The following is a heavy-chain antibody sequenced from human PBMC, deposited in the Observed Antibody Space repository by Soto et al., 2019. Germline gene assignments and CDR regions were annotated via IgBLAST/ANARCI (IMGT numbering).Heavy chain of an antibody. J-gene: IGHJ4*02. V-gene: IGHV4-31*03. CDR3: PSIPRRGYSYGIDF. CDR1: GGSISSGTSY. CDR2: IYSTGAN. D-gene: IGHD2-21*02. Sequence: QVQLQESGPGLVKPSQTLSLTCNVSGGSISSGTSYWTWIRQHPGEGLEWIGPIYSTGANYSNPALWSRATMSVDASKNQFPPKLTPVTSADTATNYWPSIPRRGYSYGIDFWGQGTLVTVSS.